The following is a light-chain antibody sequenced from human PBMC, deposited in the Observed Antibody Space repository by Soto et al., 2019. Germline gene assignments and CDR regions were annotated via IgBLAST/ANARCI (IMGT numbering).Light chain of an antibody. J-gene: IGKJ1*01. Sequence: EIVTMESPPTLSLSTGERATLCCRASQTIDNTLAWYQRKPGQAPRLLIYDASTRATGVPARFSGSGSGTDFTLTISSLQPEDFATYYCQQANSFPWTFGQGTKVDI. CDR3: QQANSFPWT. V-gene: IGKV3-15*01. CDR2: DAS. CDR1: QTIDNT.